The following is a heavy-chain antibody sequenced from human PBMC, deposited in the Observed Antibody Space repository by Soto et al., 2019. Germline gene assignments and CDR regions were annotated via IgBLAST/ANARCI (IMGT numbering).Heavy chain of an antibody. CDR3: AGFRFGELV. CDR1: GFTFSSYA. D-gene: IGHD3-10*01. Sequence: EVQLLESGGGLVQPGGSLRLSCAASGFTFSSYAMSWVRQAPGKGLEWVSIIGVGGGDRYYPESVKGRFTISRDNSRDTLYLEMNGVRDEDTAVYYCAGFRFGELVWGQWTLCTVSS. J-gene: IGHJ1*01. V-gene: IGHV3-23*01. CDR2: IGVGGGDR.